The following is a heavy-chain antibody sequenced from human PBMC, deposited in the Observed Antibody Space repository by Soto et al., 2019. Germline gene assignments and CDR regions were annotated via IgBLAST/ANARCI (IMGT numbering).Heavy chain of an antibody. Sequence: EVQLLESGGGLVQPGGSLRLSCAASGFTFSSYAMSWVCQAPGKGLEWVSGLSGSGGSTYYGDSVKGRFTISRDNSKNTLYLQMNSLRAEDTAVYYCAKEPQFSTSSYFDCWGQGILVTVSS. V-gene: IGHV3-23*01. CDR2: LSGSGGST. CDR1: GFTFSSYA. CDR3: AKEPQFSTSSYFDC. J-gene: IGHJ4*02. D-gene: IGHD6-6*01.